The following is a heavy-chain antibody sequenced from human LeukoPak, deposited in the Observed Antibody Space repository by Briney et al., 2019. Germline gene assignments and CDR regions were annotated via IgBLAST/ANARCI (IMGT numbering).Heavy chain of an antibody. CDR3: AELGITMIGGV. CDR1: GFTFSSYE. CDR2: ISSSGSTI. J-gene: IGHJ6*04. Sequence: GGPLRLSCAASGFTFSSYEINWVRKAPGKGLEGVSYISSSGSTIYYADSVKGRFTISRDNAKNSLYLQMNSLRAVDTAVYYCAELGITMIGGVWGKGTTVTISS. V-gene: IGHV3-48*03. D-gene: IGHD3-10*02.